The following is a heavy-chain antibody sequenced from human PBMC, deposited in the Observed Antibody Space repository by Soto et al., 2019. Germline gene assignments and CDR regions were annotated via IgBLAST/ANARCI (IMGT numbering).Heavy chain of an antibody. CDR1: GGSVISYY. CDR2: IYYDGST. D-gene: IGHD6-19*01. J-gene: IGHJ4*02. CDR3: ARGGWSNDY. V-gene: IGHV4-59*02. Sequence: SETLSLTCTVSGGSVISYYWTWIRQPPGKGLEWIGYIYYDGSTNYSPSLKSRVSISVDTSKNQISLKLSSLTASDTAVYFCARGGWSNDYWGQGILVTVSS.